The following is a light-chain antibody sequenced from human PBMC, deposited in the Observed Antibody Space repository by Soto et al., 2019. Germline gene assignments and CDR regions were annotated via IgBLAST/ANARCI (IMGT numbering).Light chain of an antibody. Sequence: DIQMTQSPSTLSASVGDRFTITCRATQSISTYVNWYQQKKGKAPNLLIYAASTLQSGVPSRFSGSGSGTDFTLTIGSLQPEDFATYYCQQTYNTPRAFGQGTKVDIK. CDR1: QSISTY. V-gene: IGKV1-39*01. CDR3: QQTYNTPRA. J-gene: IGKJ1*01. CDR2: AAS.